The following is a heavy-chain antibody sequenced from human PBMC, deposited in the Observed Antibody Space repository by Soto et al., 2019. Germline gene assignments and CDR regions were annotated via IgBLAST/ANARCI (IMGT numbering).Heavy chain of an antibody. CDR1: GGTFSSYA. Sequence: QVQLVQSGAEVKKPGSSVKVSCKASGGTFSSYAISWVRQAPGQGLEWMGGIIPIFGTANYAQKFQGRSTSTADESTSTAYTQLSSLRSEDTAVYYCARVQDSTGWYGGALDYWGQGTLVTVSS. V-gene: IGHV1-69*01. J-gene: IGHJ4*02. CDR2: IIPIFGTA. CDR3: ARVQDSTGWYGGALDY. D-gene: IGHD6-19*01.